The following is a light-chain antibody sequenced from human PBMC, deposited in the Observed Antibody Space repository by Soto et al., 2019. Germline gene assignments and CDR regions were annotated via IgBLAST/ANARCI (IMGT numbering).Light chain of an antibody. V-gene: IGLV2-14*01. Sequence: QSVLTQPASVSGSPGQSITISCTGTSSDVGGYNYVSWYQQHPGKAPKLMIYDVSNRPSGVSNRFSGSKSGNTASLTISGLQAEDESYYYCSSSTSSSLLVYVFGTGTNLPVL. CDR2: DVS. CDR3: SSSTSSSLLVYV. J-gene: IGLJ1*01. CDR1: SSDVGGYNY.